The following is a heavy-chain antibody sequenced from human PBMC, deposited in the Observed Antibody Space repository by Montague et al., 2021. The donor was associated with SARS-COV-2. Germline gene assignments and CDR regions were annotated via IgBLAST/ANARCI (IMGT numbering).Heavy chain of an antibody. CDR2: IYSGGST. D-gene: IGHD2-15*01. CDR1: GLIVSSNY. CDR3: ARGGSGGSCYSPPCYFDY. J-gene: IGHJ4*02. Sequence: SLSLSCAASGLIVSSNYMSWVRQAPGKGLEWVSVIYSGGSTYYADSVTGRFTISRDNSKNTLYLQMNTLSAEDTAVYYCARGGSGGSCYSPPCYFDYWGQGTLVTVSS. V-gene: IGHV3-53*01.